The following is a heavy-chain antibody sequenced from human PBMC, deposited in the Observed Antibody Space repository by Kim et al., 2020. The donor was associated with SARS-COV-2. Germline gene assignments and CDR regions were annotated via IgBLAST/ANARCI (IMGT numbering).Heavy chain of an antibody. CDR3: ARERDGYYFDD. V-gene: IGHV4-4*07. Sequence: YARSIRGRVTMSVDRPKNFFSLHLNALTAADTAVYYCARERDGYYFDDWGQGTLVTVSS. J-gene: IGHJ4*02.